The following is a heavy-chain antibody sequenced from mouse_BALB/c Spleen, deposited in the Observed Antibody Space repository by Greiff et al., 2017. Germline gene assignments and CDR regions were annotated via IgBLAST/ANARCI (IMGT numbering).Heavy chain of an antibody. CDR1: GFSLTSYG. CDR3: AGYYGFPSIAMDY. D-gene: IGHD1-1*01. Sequence: QVQLKESGPGLVQPSQSLFITCTVSGFSLTSYGVHWVRQSPGKGLEWLGVIWSGGSTDYNAAFISRLSISKDNSKSQVFFKMNSLQANDTAIYYCAGYYGFPSIAMDYWGQGTSVTVSS. CDR2: IWSGGST. V-gene: IGHV2-2*02. J-gene: IGHJ4*01.